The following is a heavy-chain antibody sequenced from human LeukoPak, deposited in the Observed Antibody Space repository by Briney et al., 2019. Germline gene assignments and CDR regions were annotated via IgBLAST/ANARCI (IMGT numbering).Heavy chain of an antibody. V-gene: IGHV4-34*01. CDR1: GGSFSGYY. CDR3: ARGGDWELLPGDF. Sequence: PSETLSLTCAVYGGSFSGYYWSWIRQPPGKGLEWIGEINHSGSTNYNPSLKSRVTISVDTSKNQFSLKLSSVTAADTALYYCARGGDWELLPGDFWGQGTLVIVSS. CDR2: INHSGST. D-gene: IGHD1-26*01. J-gene: IGHJ4*02.